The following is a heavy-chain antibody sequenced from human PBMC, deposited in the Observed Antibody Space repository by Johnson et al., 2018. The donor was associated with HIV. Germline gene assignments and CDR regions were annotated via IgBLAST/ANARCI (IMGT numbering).Heavy chain of an antibody. CDR3: AKALRIFGSGVKEAFDI. J-gene: IGHJ3*02. D-gene: IGHD3-10*01. CDR1: GFTVSSNY. V-gene: IGHV3-23*04. Sequence: VQLVESGGGVVQPGGSLRLSCTASGFTVSSNYMSWVRQAPGKGLEWVSSISGSGGSTFYADSVKGRFTISRDNSKNTLYLQMNSLRAEDTAVYYCAKALRIFGSGVKEAFDIWGQGTMVTVSS. CDR2: ISGSGGST.